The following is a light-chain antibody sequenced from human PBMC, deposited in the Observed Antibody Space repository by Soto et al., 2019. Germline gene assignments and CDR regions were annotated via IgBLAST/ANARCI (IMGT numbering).Light chain of an antibody. Sequence: QSALTQPASVSGSPGQSITISCTGTSSDVGSYNLVSWYQQHPGKAPKLRIYEGSKPPSGVSNRFSGSKSGNTASLTISGLQAEDEADYYCCSYAGSSTREVFGGGTKVTVL. J-gene: IGLJ2*01. CDR3: CSYAGSSTREV. CDR1: SSDVGSYNL. CDR2: EGS. V-gene: IGLV2-23*01.